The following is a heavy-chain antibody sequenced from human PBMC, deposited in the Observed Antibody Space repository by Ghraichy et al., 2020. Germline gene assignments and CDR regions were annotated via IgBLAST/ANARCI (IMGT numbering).Heavy chain of an antibody. CDR2: IYYSGST. CDR1: GGSISSSSYY. CDR3: ARGYNWNYSLFDY. J-gene: IGHJ4*02. V-gene: IGHV4-39*01. D-gene: IGHD1-7*01. Sequence: SETLSLTCTVSGGSISSSSYYWGWIRQPPGKGLEWIGGIYYSGSTYYNPSLKSRVTISVDTSKNQFSLKLSSVTAADTAVYYCARGYNWNYSLFDYWGQGTLVTVSS.